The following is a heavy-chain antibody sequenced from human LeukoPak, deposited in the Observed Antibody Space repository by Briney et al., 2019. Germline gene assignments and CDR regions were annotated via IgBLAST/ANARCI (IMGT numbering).Heavy chain of an antibody. CDR2: IYYSGST. D-gene: IGHD3-9*01. CDR1: GGSISSYY. V-gene: IGHV4-59*01. J-gene: IGHJ5*02. Sequence: SETLSLTCTVSGGSISSYYWSWIRQPPGKGLGWIGYIYYSGSTNYNPSLKSRVTISVDTSKNQFSLKLSSVTAADTAVYYCARDRAGYYGTPFDPWGQGTLVTVSS. CDR3: ARDRAGYYGTPFDP.